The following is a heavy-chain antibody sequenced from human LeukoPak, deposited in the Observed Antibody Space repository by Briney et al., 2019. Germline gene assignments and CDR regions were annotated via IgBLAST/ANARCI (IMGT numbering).Heavy chain of an antibody. D-gene: IGHD3-22*01. CDR2: ISGSGGST. J-gene: IGHJ3*02. CDR3: AKVTVPLYYYDSSGYFAFDAFDI. Sequence: GGSLRLSCAASGFTFSSYAMSWVRQAPGKGLEGVSAISGSGGSTYYADSVKGRFTISRDNSKNTLYLQMNSLRAEDTAVYYCAKVTVPLYYYDSSGYFAFDAFDIWGQGTMVTVSS. V-gene: IGHV3-23*01. CDR1: GFTFSSYA.